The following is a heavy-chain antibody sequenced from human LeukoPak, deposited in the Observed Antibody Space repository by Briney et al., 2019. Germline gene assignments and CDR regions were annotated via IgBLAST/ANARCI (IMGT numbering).Heavy chain of an antibody. D-gene: IGHD3-22*01. V-gene: IGHV1-2*02. CDR3: ARSHYYYDSSGHIDY. CDR1: GYTFTGYY. Sequence: GASVKVSCKASGYTFTGYYMHWVRQAPGQGLEWMGWINPNSGGTNYAQKFQGRVTMTRDTSISTAYMDLSRLRSDDTAVYYCARSHYYYDSSGHIDYWGEGTLVTVSS. CDR2: INPNSGGT. J-gene: IGHJ4*02.